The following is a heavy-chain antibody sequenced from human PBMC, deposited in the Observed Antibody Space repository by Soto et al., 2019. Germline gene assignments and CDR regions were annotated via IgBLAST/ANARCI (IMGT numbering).Heavy chain of an antibody. CDR2: IWYDGSNK. CDR1: GFTFSSYG. V-gene: IGHV3-33*01. D-gene: IGHD3-9*01. J-gene: IGHJ4*02. Sequence: PGGSLRLSCAASGFTFSSYGMHWVRQAPGKWLEWVAVIWYDGSNKYYADSVKGRFTISRDNSKNTLYLQMNSLRAEDTAVYYCARDYYDILTGYYRGPHFDYWGQGXLVTVSS. CDR3: ARDYYDILTGYYRGPHFDY.